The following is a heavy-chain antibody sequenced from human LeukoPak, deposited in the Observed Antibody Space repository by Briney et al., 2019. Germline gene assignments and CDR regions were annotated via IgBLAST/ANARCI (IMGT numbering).Heavy chain of an antibody. D-gene: IGHD1-20*01. Sequence: GESLKISCKGSGYSFGSYWIAWVRQMPGKGLEWMGTFYPGDSDTIYSPSFQGQVTISADKSISTAYLQWNSLKASDTAMYYCARLGITGTTLYYFDYWGQGTLVTVSS. CDR1: GYSFGSYW. V-gene: IGHV5-51*01. CDR2: FYPGDSDT. J-gene: IGHJ4*02. CDR3: ARLGITGTTLYYFDY.